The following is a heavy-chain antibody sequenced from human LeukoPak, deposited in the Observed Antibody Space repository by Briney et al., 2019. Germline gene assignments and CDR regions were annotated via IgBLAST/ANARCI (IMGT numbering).Heavy chain of an antibody. CDR3: ARDDPKYCSGGSCYARGSLDY. CDR2: IWYDGSNK. Sequence: PGGSLRLSCAASGFTFSSYGMHWVRQAPGKGLEWVAVIWYDGSNKYYADSVKGRFTISRDNSRNTLYLQMNSLRAEDAAVYHCARDDPKYCSGGSCYARGSLDYWGQGSLVTVSS. J-gene: IGHJ4*02. D-gene: IGHD2-15*01. CDR1: GFTFSSYG. V-gene: IGHV3-33*01.